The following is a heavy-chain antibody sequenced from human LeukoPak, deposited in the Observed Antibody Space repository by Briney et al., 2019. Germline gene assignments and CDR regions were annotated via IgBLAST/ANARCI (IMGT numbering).Heavy chain of an antibody. CDR2: FDPEDGET. CDR1: GYTLTELS. V-gene: IGHV1-24*01. Sequence: ASVKVSCKVSGYTLTELSMHWVRQAPGKGLEWMGGFDPEDGETIYAQKFQGRVTMTEDTSTNTAYMELSSLRSEDTAVYYCARGLAKDIVVVVAAFWFDPWGQGTLVTVSS. CDR3: ARGLAKDIVVVVAAFWFDP. D-gene: IGHD2-15*01. J-gene: IGHJ5*02.